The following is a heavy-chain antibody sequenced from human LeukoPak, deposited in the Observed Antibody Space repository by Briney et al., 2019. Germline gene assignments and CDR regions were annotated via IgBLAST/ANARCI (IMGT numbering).Heavy chain of an antibody. J-gene: IGHJ4*02. V-gene: IGHV3-33*01. Sequence: GRSLRLSCAASGFTFSSYGMHWVRQAPGKGLEWVAVIWYDGSNKYYADSVKGRFTISRDNSKNTLYLQMNSLRAEDTAVYYCARDGGWQQLGFDHWGQGTLVTVSS. CDR1: GFTFSSYG. D-gene: IGHD6-13*01. CDR3: ARDGGWQQLGFDH. CDR2: IWYDGSNK.